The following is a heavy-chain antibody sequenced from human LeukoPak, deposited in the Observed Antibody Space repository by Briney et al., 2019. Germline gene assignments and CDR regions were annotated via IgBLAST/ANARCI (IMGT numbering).Heavy chain of an antibody. J-gene: IGHJ6*03. V-gene: IGHV4-38-2*01. CDR2: IYHSGST. D-gene: IGHD3-10*01. Sequence: SETLSLTCAVSGYSIRSGYYWGWIQQPPGEGLEWIGSIYHSGSTYYNPSLKSRVTISVDTSKNQFSLKLSSVTAADTAVYYCARGLWFGERYMDVWGKGTTVTVSS. CDR3: ARGLWFGERYMDV. CDR1: GYSIRSGYY.